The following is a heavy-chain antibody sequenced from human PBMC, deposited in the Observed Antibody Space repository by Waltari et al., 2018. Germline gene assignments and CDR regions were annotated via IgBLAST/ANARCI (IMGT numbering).Heavy chain of an antibody. CDR3: ARTSSPTMFGVVLDY. V-gene: IGHV3-21*01. J-gene: IGHJ4*02. D-gene: IGHD3-3*01. CDR1: GFSFCSYG. Sequence: DVQLVESGGGLVKPGGSLRLSCAASGFSFCSYGMNGVRPAPGQGGGGGSCITGGSSYIDSADPVKGRFTMSRDNAENSLYLQMTGLRAEDTAIYYCARTSSPTMFGVVLDYWGQGALVTVSS. CDR2: ITGGSSYI.